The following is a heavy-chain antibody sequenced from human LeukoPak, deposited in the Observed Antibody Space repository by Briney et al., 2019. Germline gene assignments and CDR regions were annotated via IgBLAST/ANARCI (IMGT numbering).Heavy chain of an antibody. Sequence: GGSLRLSCAASGFTFSSYAMSWVRQAPGKGLEWVSVISNSGGSTFYADSVKGRFTISRDNSKNTLYLQMNGLRAEDTAVYYCATDWGINFWGQGTLVTVS. V-gene: IGHV3-23*01. CDR3: ATDWGINF. CDR1: GFTFSSYA. CDR2: ISNSGGST. D-gene: IGHD3-16*01. J-gene: IGHJ4*02.